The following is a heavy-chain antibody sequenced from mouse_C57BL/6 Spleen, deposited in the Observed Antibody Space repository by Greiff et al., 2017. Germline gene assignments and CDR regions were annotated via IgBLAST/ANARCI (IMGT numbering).Heavy chain of an antibody. Sequence: EVKVVESGGGLVKPGGSLKLSCAASGFTFSSYTMSWVRQTPEKRLEWVATISGGGGNTYYPDSVKGRFTISRDIAKNTLYLQMSSLRSEDTALYYCARDDGYYVWFAYWGQGTLVTVSA. CDR1: GFTFSSYT. D-gene: IGHD2-3*01. CDR3: ARDDGYYVWFAY. V-gene: IGHV5-9*01. J-gene: IGHJ3*01. CDR2: ISGGGGNT.